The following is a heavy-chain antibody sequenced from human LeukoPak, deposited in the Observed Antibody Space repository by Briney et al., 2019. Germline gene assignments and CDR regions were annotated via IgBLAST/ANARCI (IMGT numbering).Heavy chain of an antibody. D-gene: IGHD2-2*01. CDR3: ARGLYRYYFDY. CDR2: INSDGGST. Sequence: GGSLKLSCAASGFTISSYWMHWVRQAPGKGPVWVSRINSDGGSTSYADSVKGRFTISRDNAKNTLYLQMNSLRAEDTAVYYCARGLYRYYFDYWGQGTLVTVSS. CDR1: GFTISSYW. V-gene: IGHV3-74*01. J-gene: IGHJ4*02.